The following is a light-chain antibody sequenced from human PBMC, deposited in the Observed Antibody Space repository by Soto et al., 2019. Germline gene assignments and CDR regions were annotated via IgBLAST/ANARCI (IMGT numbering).Light chain of an antibody. CDR3: QQYGSSPLT. CDR2: GAS. Sequence: EIVLTQSPATLSLSPGERATLSCRASQSVANNYLAWYQQKPGQPPRVLFFGASTRATGIPDRFSGSGSGTDFSLTITRLEPDDFAVYYCQQYGSSPLTFGGGSKVEIK. V-gene: IGKV3-20*01. J-gene: IGKJ4*01. CDR1: QSVANNY.